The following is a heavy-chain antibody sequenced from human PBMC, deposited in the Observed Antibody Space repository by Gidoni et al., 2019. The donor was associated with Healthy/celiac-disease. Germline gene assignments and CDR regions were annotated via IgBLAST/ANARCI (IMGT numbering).Heavy chain of an antibody. CDR2: IYYSGST. J-gene: IGHJ4*02. V-gene: IGHV4-31*03. Sequence: QVQLQESGPGLVKPSQTLSLPCTVSGGSISSGGYYWSWIRQHPGKGLEWIGYIYYSGSTYYNPSLKSRVTISVDTSKNQFSLKLSSVTAADTAVYYCARRSLRFLEWPFDYWGQGTLVTVSS. CDR1: GGSISSGGYY. D-gene: IGHD3-3*01. CDR3: ARRSLRFLEWPFDY.